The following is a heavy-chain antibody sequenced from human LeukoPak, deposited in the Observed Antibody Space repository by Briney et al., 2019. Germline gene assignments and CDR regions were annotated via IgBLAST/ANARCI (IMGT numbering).Heavy chain of an antibody. Sequence: PGGSLRLSCAASGFTFSSYAMSWVPQAPGKGLEWVSSISGSGGSTYYADSVKGRYTISRDNSKNTLYLQMNSLRAEDTAVHYCAKMEAWTTVTGSGVEYWGQGTLVTVSS. CDR2: ISGSGGST. CDR3: AKMEAWTTVTGSGVEY. J-gene: IGHJ4*02. D-gene: IGHD4-17*01. CDR1: GFTFSSYA. V-gene: IGHV3-23*01.